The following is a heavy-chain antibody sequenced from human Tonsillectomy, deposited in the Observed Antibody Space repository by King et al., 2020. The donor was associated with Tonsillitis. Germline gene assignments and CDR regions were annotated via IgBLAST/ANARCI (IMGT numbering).Heavy chain of an antibody. CDR1: GFIFGDYA. V-gene: IGHV3-49*03. D-gene: IGHD3-16*01. CDR3: TRVIRARGGVKEFCDY. Sequence: VQLVESGGGLVQPGRSLRLSCTGSGFIFGDYAMSWFRQAPGKGLEWVGFIRSKPYGGTTEYAASVKGRFTISRDNSKSIAYLQMNSLKTEDTAVYYCTRVIRARGGVKEFCDYWGQGTLVTVSS. J-gene: IGHJ4*02. CDR2: IRSKPYGGTT.